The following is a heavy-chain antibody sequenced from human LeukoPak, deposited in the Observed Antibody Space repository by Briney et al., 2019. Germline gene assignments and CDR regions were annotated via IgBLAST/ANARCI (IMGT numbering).Heavy chain of an antibody. CDR2: IKSDGITI. J-gene: IGHJ5*02. CDR3: LRDLNWSLDQ. V-gene: IGHV3-74*01. Sequence: GGSLRLSCAASGFTFSNYMMHWVRQAPGKGLVWVSRIKSDGITITYADSVKGRFTISRDNAKNTLYLQVNSLRAEDTAVYYCLRDLNWSLDQWGQGTLVTVSS. CDR1: GFTFSNYM. D-gene: IGHD1-20*01.